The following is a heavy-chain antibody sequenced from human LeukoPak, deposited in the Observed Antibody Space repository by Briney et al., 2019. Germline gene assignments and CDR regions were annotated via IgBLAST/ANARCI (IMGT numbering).Heavy chain of an antibody. CDR3: ARHMGYSISWYRFDY. J-gene: IGHJ4*02. Sequence: PGGSLRLSCAGSGFTFTDYYMSWIRQAPGKGLEWVSYISSGSGFTNYADSVKGRFTIPRDNAKNSLFLQMNSLRAEDTAVYYCARHMGYSISWYRFDYWGQGTLVTVSS. V-gene: IGHV3-11*03. CDR2: ISSGSGFT. CDR1: GFTFTDYY. D-gene: IGHD6-13*01.